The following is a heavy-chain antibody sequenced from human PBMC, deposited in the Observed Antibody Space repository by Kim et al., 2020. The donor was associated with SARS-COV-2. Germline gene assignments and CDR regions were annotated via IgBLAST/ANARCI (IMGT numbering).Heavy chain of an antibody. Sequence: GGSLRLSCAASGFTFSSYGMHWVRQAPGKGLEWVAVIWYDGSNKYYADSVKGRFTISRDNSKNTLYLQMNSLRAEDTAVYYCARESYCSSTSYYISHYYYYYMDVWGTGTPVTVSS. CDR1: GFTFSSYG. V-gene: IGHV3-33*01. CDR2: IWYDGSNK. J-gene: IGHJ6*03. D-gene: IGHD2-2*02. CDR3: ARESYCSSTSYYISHYYYYYMDV.